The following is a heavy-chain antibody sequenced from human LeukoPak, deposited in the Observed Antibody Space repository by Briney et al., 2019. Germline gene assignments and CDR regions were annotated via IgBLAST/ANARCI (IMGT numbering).Heavy chain of an antibody. V-gene: IGHV3-23*01. J-gene: IGHJ4*02. CDR1: GFTFSSYA. CDR2: ISGSGGST. Sequence: PGGSLRLSCAASGFTFSSYAMSWVRQAPGKGLEWVSAISGSGGSTYYADSVKGRFTISRDNSKNTLYLQMSSLRAEDTAVYYCAKGGDILTTSILFPDYWGQGTLVIVSS. D-gene: IGHD3-9*01. CDR3: AKGGDILTTSILFPDY.